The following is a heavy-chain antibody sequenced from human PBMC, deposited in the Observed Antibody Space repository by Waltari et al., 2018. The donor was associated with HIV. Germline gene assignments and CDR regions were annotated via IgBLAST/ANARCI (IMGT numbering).Heavy chain of an antibody. Sequence: QVQLQQWGAGLLKPSETLSLTCAVYGGSFSGYYWSWIRQPPGKGLEWIGEINHSGSTNYNPSLKSRVTISVDTSKNQFSLKLSSVTAADTAVYYCARGSPLVGATDGAEYFQHWGLGTLVTVSS. CDR2: INHSGST. CDR3: ARGSPLVGATDGAEYFQH. V-gene: IGHV4-34*01. J-gene: IGHJ1*01. D-gene: IGHD1-26*01. CDR1: GGSFSGYY.